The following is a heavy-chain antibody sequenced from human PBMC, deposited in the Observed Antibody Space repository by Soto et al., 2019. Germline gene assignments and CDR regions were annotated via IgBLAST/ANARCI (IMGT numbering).Heavy chain of an antibody. CDR3: VRSMTTVVTLDY. J-gene: IGHJ4*02. CDR1: GGSISSSNW. CDR2: IYYSGST. Sequence: PSETLSLTCAVSGGSISSSNWWSWVRQPPGKGLEWIWSIYYSGSTYYNPSLKSRVTISVDTSKNQFSLKLSSVTAADTAVYYCVRSMTTVVTLDYWGQGTLVTVSS. V-gene: IGHV4-39*01. D-gene: IGHD4-17*01.